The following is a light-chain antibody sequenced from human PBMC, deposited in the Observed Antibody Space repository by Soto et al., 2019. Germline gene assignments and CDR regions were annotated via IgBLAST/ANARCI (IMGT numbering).Light chain of an antibody. V-gene: IGLV1-44*01. J-gene: IGLJ2*01. CDR3: AAWDDSLKGVL. CDR1: SSNIGSNT. CDR2: SNN. Sequence: QTVVTQPPSASGTPGQRVTISCSGSSSNIGSNTVSWYQQLPGTAPKLLIFSNNQRPSGVPDRFSGSKSGTSASLAISGLQSEHEADYYCAAWDDSLKGVLFGGGTQLTVL.